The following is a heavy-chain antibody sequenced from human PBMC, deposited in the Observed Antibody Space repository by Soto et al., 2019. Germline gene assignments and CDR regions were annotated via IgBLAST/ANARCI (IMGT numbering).Heavy chain of an antibody. CDR2: IHNSSSTI. V-gene: IGHV3-48*02. CDR1: GFTFSSYS. D-gene: IGHD2-2*01. Sequence: EVQLVESGGGLVQPGGSLRLACAASGFTFSSYSMNWVRQAPGKGLEWVSYIHNSSSTIYYADSVRGRFTISRDNAKNSLYLQMNSLRDADTAVYYCARGVQIIVLLPAAIDYWGQGTLVTVSS. J-gene: IGHJ4*02. CDR3: ARGVQIIVLLPAAIDY.